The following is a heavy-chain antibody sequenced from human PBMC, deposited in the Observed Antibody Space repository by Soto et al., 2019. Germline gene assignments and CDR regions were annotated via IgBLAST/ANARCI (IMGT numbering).Heavy chain of an antibody. CDR2: INHSGST. CDR1: GGSFSGYY. D-gene: IGHD3-3*01. V-gene: IGHV4-34*01. J-gene: IGHJ4*02. CDR3: ARGIDPSYYDFWSGYYFDY. Sequence: SETLSLTCAVYGGSFSGYYWSWIRQPPGKGLEWIGEINHSGSTNYNPSLKSRVTISVDTSKNQFSLKLSSVTAADTAVYYCARGIDPSYYDFWSGYYFDYWGQGTLVTVSS.